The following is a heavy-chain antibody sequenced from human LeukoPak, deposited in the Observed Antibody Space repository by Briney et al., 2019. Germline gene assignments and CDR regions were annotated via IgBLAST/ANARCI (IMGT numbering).Heavy chain of an antibody. CDR1: GFTFSNYG. CDR3: AKGVVVVPAKYYFDY. D-gene: IGHD2-15*01. Sequence: GGSLRLSCAASGFTFSNYGMSWVCQAPGKGLEWVSAISGSGGSTYYADSVKGRFTISRDNSKNTLYLQMNSLRAEDTAVYYCAKGVVVVPAKYYFDYWGQGTLVTVSS. J-gene: IGHJ4*02. CDR2: ISGSGGST. V-gene: IGHV3-23*01.